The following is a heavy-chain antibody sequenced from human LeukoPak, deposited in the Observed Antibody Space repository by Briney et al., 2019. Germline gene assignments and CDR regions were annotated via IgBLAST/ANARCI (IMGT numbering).Heavy chain of an antibody. V-gene: IGHV3-30*04. D-gene: IGHD6-13*01. CDR1: GFTFDDYA. Sequence: PGGSLRLSCAASGFTFDDYAMSWVRQAPGKGLEWVAVISYDGSNKYYADSVKGRFTISRDNSKNTLYLQMNSLRAEDTAVYYCARDLIAAAGTSLDYWGQGTLVTVSS. J-gene: IGHJ4*02. CDR2: ISYDGSNK. CDR3: ARDLIAAAGTSLDY.